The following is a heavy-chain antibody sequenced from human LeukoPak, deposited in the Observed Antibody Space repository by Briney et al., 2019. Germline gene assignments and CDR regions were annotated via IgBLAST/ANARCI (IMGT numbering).Heavy chain of an antibody. CDR2: IYYSGST. CDR3: ARDEGSSGYYYVSEFDP. CDR1: GGSISSYY. D-gene: IGHD3-22*01. Sequence: PSETLSLTCTVSGGSISSYYWSWIRQPPGKGLEWIGSIYYSGSTYYNPSLKSRVTISVDTSKNQFSLKLSSVTAADTAVYYCARDEGSSGYYYVSEFDPWGQGTLVTVSS. J-gene: IGHJ5*02. V-gene: IGHV4-59*12.